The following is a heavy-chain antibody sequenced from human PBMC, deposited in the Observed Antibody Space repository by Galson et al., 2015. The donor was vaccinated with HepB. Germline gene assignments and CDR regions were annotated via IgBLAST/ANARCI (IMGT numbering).Heavy chain of an antibody. CDR3: ARGRKNGDYGRWFDP. V-gene: IGHV4-30-4*01. Sequence: TLSLTCTVSGGSISSGDYYWSWIRQPPGKGLEWIGYIYYSGSTYYNPSLKSRVTISVDTSKNQFSLKLSSVTAADTAVYYCARGRKNGDYGRWFDPWGQGTLVTVSS. CDR1: GGSISSGDYY. CDR2: IYYSGST. J-gene: IGHJ5*02. D-gene: IGHD4-17*01.